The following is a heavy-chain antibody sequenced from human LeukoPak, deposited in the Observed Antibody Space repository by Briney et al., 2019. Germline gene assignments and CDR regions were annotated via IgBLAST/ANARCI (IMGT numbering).Heavy chain of an antibody. CDR2: ISAYNGNT. CDR1: GYTFTSYG. D-gene: IGHD2-21*02. CDR3: ARSSIVVVTAHSFDY. J-gene: IGHJ4*02. V-gene: IGHV1-18*01. Sequence: ASVKVSCKASGYTFTSYGISWVRQAPGQGLEWMGWISAYNGNTNYAQKLQGRVTMTTDTSTSTAYMELRSLRSDDTAVYYCARSSIVVVTAHSFDYWGQGTLATVSS.